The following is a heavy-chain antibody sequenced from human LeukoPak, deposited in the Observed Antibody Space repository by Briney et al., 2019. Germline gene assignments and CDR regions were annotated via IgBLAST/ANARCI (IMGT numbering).Heavy chain of an antibody. Sequence: VSGPMLVKPTQTLTLTCTFSGFSLSTSGVGVGWIRQPPGKALEWLALIYWDDDKRYSPSLKSRLTITKDTSKNQVVLTMTNMDPVDTATYYCAHVDSSGYYLLFDYWGQGTLVTVSS. D-gene: IGHD3-22*01. V-gene: IGHV2-5*02. CDR1: GFSLSTSGVG. CDR2: IYWDDDK. CDR3: AHVDSSGYYLLFDY. J-gene: IGHJ4*02.